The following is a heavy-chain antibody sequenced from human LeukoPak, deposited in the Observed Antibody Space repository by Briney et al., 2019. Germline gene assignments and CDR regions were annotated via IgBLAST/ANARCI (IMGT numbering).Heavy chain of an antibody. CDR3: ARDSDCTNGVCYRTDLDY. CDR1: GYTFTNYY. D-gene: IGHD2-8*01. V-gene: IGHV1-2*02. J-gene: IGHJ4*02. Sequence: ASVKVSCKASGYTFTNYYIHWVRQAPGQGLQWMGWINPNSGGTNYAQKFQGRVTMTRDTSISTAYMELSRLTSDDTAVYYCARDSDCTNGVCYRTDLDYWGQGTLVTVSS. CDR2: INPNSGGT.